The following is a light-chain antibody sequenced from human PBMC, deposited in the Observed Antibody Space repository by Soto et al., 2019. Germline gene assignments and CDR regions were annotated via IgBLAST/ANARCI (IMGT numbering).Light chain of an antibody. Sequence: QSALTQPDSVAGSPGQSITISCTGTGSDVGNYNLLSWYQQHPGKAPKLIISEGTKRPSGVSNRFSGSGSGNTASLTISGLQAEDEADYYCSSYAGPFVIFGGGTKLTVL. V-gene: IGLV2-23*01. CDR3: SSYAGPFVI. J-gene: IGLJ2*01. CDR1: GSDVGNYNL. CDR2: EGT.